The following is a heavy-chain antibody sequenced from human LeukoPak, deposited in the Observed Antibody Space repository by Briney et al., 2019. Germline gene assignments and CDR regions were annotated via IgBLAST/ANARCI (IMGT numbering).Heavy chain of an antibody. CDR1: GGSFSGYY. D-gene: IGHD6-19*01. CDR3: ARGYSGWYRRNWFDP. Sequence: SETLSLTCAVYGGSFSGYYWSWIRQPPGKGLEWIGEINHSGSTNYNPSLKSRVTISVDTSKNQFSLKLSSVTAADTAVYYCARGYSGWYRRNWFDPWGQGTLVTVSS. CDR2: INHSGST. V-gene: IGHV4-34*01. J-gene: IGHJ5*02.